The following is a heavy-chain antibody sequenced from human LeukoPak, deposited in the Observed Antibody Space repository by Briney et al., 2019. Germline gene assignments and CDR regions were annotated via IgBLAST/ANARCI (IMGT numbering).Heavy chain of an antibody. CDR3: VNPGWYYDSSGYSYYYGMDV. J-gene: IGHJ6*02. V-gene: IGHV3-64D*09. D-gene: IGHD3-22*01. CDR1: GFTFSRYG. CDR2: IVSNGDST. Sequence: GGSLRLSCSASGFTFSRYGMHWVRQAPGKGLEYVSAIVSNGDSTYYADSVKGRFTISRDNAKNTLYLQMSSLRPDDTAVYYCVNPGWYYDSSGYSYYYGMDVWGQGTTVTVS.